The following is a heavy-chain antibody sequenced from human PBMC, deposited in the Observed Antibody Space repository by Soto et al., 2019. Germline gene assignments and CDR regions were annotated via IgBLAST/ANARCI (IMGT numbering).Heavy chain of an antibody. CDR1: GFTFTSCA. D-gene: IGHD2-15*01. CDR2: ISASGGST. V-gene: IGHV3-23*01. J-gene: IGHJ2*01. Sequence: PGGSLRLSCAASGFTFTSCAMNWVRQAPGKGLEWVSGISASGGSTYYADSVKGRFTISRDNSKSTVYLQMDSLRAEDTAAYYCAKGTLRLETKCSGTACYYWYFDLWGRGTLVTVSS. CDR3: AKGTLRLETKCSGTACYYWYFDL.